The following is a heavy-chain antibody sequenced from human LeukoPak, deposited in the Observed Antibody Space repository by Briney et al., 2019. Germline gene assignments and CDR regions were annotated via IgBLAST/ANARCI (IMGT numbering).Heavy chain of an antibody. Sequence: GGSLRLSCAASGYTFSSYAMSWVRQAPGKGLEWVSSISGSGGSTYYADSVKGGFTISRDNSKNTLYLQMNSLRAEDTAVYYCAKGGDTGSHYMDVWGKGTTVTVSS. V-gene: IGHV3-23*01. CDR1: GYTFSSYA. J-gene: IGHJ6*03. CDR3: AKGGDTGSHYMDV. CDR2: ISGSGGST. D-gene: IGHD1-1*01.